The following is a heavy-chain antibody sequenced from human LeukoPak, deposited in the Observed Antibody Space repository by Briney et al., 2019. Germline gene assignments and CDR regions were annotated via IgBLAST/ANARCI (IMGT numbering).Heavy chain of an antibody. D-gene: IGHD5-24*01. V-gene: IGHV3-23*01. CDR2: ISGSGGST. CDR1: GFTFSSYA. J-gene: IGHJ4*02. CDR3: AKAGRDGYNYYFDY. Sequence: GGSLRLSCAASGFTFSSYAMSWVRQAPGKGLEWVSAISGSGGSTYYADSVKGRFTISRDNSKNTLYLQMNSLGAEDTAVYYCAKAGRDGYNYYFDYWGQGTLVTVSS.